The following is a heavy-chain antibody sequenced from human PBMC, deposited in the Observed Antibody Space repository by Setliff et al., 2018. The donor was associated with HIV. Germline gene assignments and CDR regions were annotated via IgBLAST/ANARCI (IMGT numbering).Heavy chain of an antibody. V-gene: IGHV4-59*01. CDR3: ARSPSGYGSGSYYHYYYYGMDV. CDR2: IYYSGSP. D-gene: IGHD3-10*01. J-gene: IGHJ6*02. CDR1: GGSISNYY. Sequence: SETLSLTCTVSGGSISNYYWSWIRQPPGKELEWIGYIYYSGSPNYNPSLKSRVTISVDTSKNQFSLKLSSVTAADTAVYYCARSPSGYGSGSYYHYYYYGMDVWGQGTTVTVS.